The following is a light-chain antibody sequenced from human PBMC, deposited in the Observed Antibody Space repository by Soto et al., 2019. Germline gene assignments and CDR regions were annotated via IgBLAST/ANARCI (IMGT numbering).Light chain of an antibody. CDR1: QSVSSNY. CDR3: QQYGSSPRT. Sequence: EIVLTQSPGTLSLSPGDRATLSCRASQSVSSNYLAWYQQKPGQAPRLLIYGASSRATGIPDRFSGSGSGTDFTLSISRLEPEDFAFYYCQQYGSSPRTFGQGTKVEIK. CDR2: GAS. J-gene: IGKJ1*01. V-gene: IGKV3-20*01.